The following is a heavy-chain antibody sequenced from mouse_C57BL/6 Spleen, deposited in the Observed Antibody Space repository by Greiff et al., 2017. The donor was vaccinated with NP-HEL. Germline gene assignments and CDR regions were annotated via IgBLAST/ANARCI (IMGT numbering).Heavy chain of an antibody. CDR2: IDPSDSYT. CDR1: GYTFTSYW. Sequence: QVQLQQPGAELVMPGASVKLSCKASGYTFTSYWMHWMKQRPGQGLEWIGEIDPSDSYTNYNQKFKGKSTLTVDKSSSTAYMQLSSLTSEDSAVYYCARKLRVYAMDYWGQGTSVTVSS. D-gene: IGHD1-1*01. J-gene: IGHJ4*01. V-gene: IGHV1-69*01. CDR3: ARKLRVYAMDY.